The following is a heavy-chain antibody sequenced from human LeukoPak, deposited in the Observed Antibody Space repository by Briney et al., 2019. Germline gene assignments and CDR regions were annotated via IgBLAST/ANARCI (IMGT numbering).Heavy chain of an antibody. CDR2: ISSSGSTI. CDR3: ARPPYNWNYYFDY. D-gene: IGHD1-7*01. J-gene: IGHJ4*02. V-gene: IGHV3-48*03. CDR1: GFTFSGYE. Sequence: PGGSLRLSCAASGFTFSGYEMNWVRQAPGKGLEWVSYISSSGSTIYYADSVKGRFTISRDNAKNSLYLQMNSLRAEDTAVYYCARPPYNWNYYFDYWGQGTLVTVSS.